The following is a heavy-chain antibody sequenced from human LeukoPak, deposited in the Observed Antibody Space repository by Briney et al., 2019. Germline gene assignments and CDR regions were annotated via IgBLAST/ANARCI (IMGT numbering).Heavy chain of an antibody. Sequence: SETLSLTCTVSGDSISNYYWSWIRQPAGKGLEWIGRISTSGSTNYNPSLKSRVTISVDKSRNQFSLKLSSVTAADTAVYYCARVAPSGLYYLDNWGQGTLVTVSS. CDR1: GDSISNYY. V-gene: IGHV4-4*07. CDR2: ISTSGST. CDR3: ARVAPSGLYYLDN. J-gene: IGHJ4*02.